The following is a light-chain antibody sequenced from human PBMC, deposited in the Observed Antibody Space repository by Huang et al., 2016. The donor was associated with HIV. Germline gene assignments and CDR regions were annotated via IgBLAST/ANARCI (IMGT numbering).Light chain of an antibody. J-gene: IGKJ1*01. V-gene: IGKV1-39*01. Sequence: DIQLTQYPSSLSASVGDRVTITCRASSNINSVLNWYKQTPGKAPNLLIYAASSLQSGVPSRFSGSGSGTAFTLTISGLQPVDLGTYYCQQSYNTSWTFGQGTTVEIK. CDR3: QQSYNTSWT. CDR2: AAS. CDR1: SNINSV.